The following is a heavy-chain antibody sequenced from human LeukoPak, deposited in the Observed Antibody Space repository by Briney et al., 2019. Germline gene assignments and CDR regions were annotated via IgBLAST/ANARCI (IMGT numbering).Heavy chain of an antibody. Sequence: PGGSLRLSCAASGFTFSSSGMHWVRQPPGEGLEWVAFIRSDGSNKYYADSVKGRFTISRDNSKNTLYLQMNSLRAEDTAVYYCARGGHSEWFDPWGQGTLVTVSS. D-gene: IGHD3-10*01. CDR2: IRSDGSNK. J-gene: IGHJ5*02. CDR3: ARGGHSEWFDP. V-gene: IGHV3-30*02. CDR1: GFTFSSSG.